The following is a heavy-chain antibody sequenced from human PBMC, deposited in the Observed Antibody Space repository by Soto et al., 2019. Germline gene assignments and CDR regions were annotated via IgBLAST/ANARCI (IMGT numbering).Heavy chain of an antibody. CDR1: GYTFTGYY. CDR3: ARVRKSCSGGSCYSHYYYGMDV. V-gene: IGHV1-2*04. D-gene: IGHD2-15*01. J-gene: IGHJ6*02. CDR2: INPNSGGT. Sequence: ASVKVSCKASGYTFTGYYMHWVRQAPGKGLEWMGWINPNSGGTNYAQKFQGWVTMTRDTSISTAYMELSRLRSDDTAVYYCARVRKSCSGGSCYSHYYYGMDVWGQGTTVTVSS.